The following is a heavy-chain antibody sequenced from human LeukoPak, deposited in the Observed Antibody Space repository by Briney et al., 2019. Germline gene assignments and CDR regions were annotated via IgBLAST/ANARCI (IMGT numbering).Heavy chain of an antibody. CDR2: IYYSGTI. J-gene: IGHJ4*02. CDR1: GGAFTSSSYY. D-gene: IGHD6-19*01. Sequence: SETLSLTCTVSGGAFTSSSYYWVWIRQPPGKGLEWIASIYYSGTIYYNPSLNSRVTILADTSKNQFSLKVNSVTAADTAVYYCAREYSSGSVFDYWGQGTLVTVSS. V-gene: IGHV4-39*07. CDR3: AREYSSGSVFDY.